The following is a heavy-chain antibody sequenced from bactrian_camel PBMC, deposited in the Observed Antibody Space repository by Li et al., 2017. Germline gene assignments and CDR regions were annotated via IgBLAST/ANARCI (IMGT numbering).Heavy chain of an antibody. J-gene: IGHJ7*01. D-gene: IGHD3*01. V-gene: IGHV3S25*01. Sequence: QLVESGGGSVQAGGSLRLSCVASGYTSKSVCMGWFRQAPGKGLEWVSFINSFGGLTYYADSVKGRFTISRDNAKNTLYLQLNSLKPEDTAVYYCVRDYDGSARSYGMDYWGEGTQVTVS. CDR2: INSFGGLT. CDR1: GYTSKSVC.